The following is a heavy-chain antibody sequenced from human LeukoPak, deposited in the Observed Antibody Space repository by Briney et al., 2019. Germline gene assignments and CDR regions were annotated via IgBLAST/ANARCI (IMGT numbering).Heavy chain of an antibody. V-gene: IGHV3-13*01. D-gene: IGHD3-10*01. CDR1: GFTFSSYD. Sequence: GGSMRLSSAASGFTFSSYDMHWDRQATGKGLEWVSAIGTAGDTYYPGSVKGRFTISRENAKNSLYLQMNSLRAGDTAVYYCARFYIGGAFDIWGQGTMVTVSS. CDR2: IGTAGDT. CDR3: ARFYIGGAFDI. J-gene: IGHJ3*02.